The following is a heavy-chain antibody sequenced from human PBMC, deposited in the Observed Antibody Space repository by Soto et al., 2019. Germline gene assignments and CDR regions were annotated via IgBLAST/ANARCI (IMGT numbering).Heavy chain of an antibody. D-gene: IGHD2-8*02. Sequence: SETLSLTCTVSGGSISVYYWSWIRQPPGTGLEWIGEINHSGSTNYNPSLKSRVTISVDTSKNQFSLKLTSVTAADTAVYYCARDKITGLFDYWGQGTLVTVSS. CDR3: ARDKITGLFDY. CDR2: INHSGST. CDR1: GGSISVYY. V-gene: IGHV4-34*01. J-gene: IGHJ4*02.